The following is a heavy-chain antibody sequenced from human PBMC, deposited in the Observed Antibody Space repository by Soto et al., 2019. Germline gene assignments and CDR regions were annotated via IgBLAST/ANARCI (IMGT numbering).Heavy chain of an antibody. Sequence: ASVKVSCKASGGTFSSYTISWVRQAPGQGLEWMGRIIPILGIANYAQKFQGRVTITADKSTSTAYMELSSLRSEDTAVYYCARGSFHYYGSGSYYNHWGQGTLVTVSS. V-gene: IGHV1-69*02. CDR2: IIPILGIA. CDR3: ARGSFHYYGSGSYYNH. D-gene: IGHD3-10*01. CDR1: GGTFSSYT. J-gene: IGHJ5*02.